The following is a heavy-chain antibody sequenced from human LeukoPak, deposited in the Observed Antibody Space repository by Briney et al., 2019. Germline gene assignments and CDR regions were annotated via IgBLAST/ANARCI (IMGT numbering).Heavy chain of an antibody. J-gene: IGHJ4*02. V-gene: IGHV3-21*01. CDR3: ARGGGFCSGGSCYPPLDY. CDR1: GFTFSSYS. D-gene: IGHD2-15*01. CDR2: TSSSSSYI. Sequence: GGSLRLSCAASGFTFSSYSMNWVRQAPGKGLEWVSSTSSSSSYIYSADSVKGRSTISRDNPKNSLYLQMNSLRAEDTAVYYCARGGGFCSGGSCYPPLDYWGQGTLVTVSS.